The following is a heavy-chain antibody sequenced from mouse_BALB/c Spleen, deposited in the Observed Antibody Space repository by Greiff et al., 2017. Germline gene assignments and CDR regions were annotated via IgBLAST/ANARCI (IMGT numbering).Heavy chain of an antibody. CDR2: ISSGGSYT. CDR1: GFTFSSYA. D-gene: IGHD2-12*01. Sequence: EVQLVESGGGLVKPGGSLKLSCAASGFTFSSYAMSWVRQTPEKRLEWVATISSGGSYTYYPDSVKGRFTISRDNAKNTLYLQMSSLRSEDTAMYYCAREGDDEGNYAMDYWGQGTSVTVSS. J-gene: IGHJ4*01. CDR3: AREGDDEGNYAMDY. V-gene: IGHV5-9-3*01.